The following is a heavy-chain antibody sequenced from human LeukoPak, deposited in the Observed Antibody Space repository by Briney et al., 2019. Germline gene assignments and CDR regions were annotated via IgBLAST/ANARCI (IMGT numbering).Heavy chain of an antibody. V-gene: IGHV1-8*02. Sequence: ASVKVSCKSSGYTFTNYGISWVRQATGQGLEWMGWMNPNRGNTGYAQKFQGRVTMTRNTSISTAYMELSSLRSEDTAVYYCARGQYGDYVHTSYYFYGMDVWGQGTTVTVSS. D-gene: IGHD4-17*01. J-gene: IGHJ6*02. CDR1: GYTFTNYG. CDR3: ARGQYGDYVHTSYYFYGMDV. CDR2: MNPNRGNT.